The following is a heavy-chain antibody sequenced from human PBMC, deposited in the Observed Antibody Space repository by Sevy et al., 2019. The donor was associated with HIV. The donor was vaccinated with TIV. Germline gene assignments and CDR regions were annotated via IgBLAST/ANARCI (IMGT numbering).Heavy chain of an antibody. Sequence: GGSLILSCAASGFTFSPYSMNWVRQAPGKGLEWVSSISSSSSYIYYADSVKGRFIISRDNAKNSLYLQMNSLRAEDTAVYYCAREGGHVNIFGVVPRHAMDVWGQGTTVTVSS. J-gene: IGHJ6*02. CDR1: GFTFSPYS. V-gene: IGHV3-21*01. CDR3: AREGGHVNIFGVVPRHAMDV. D-gene: IGHD3-3*02. CDR2: ISSSSSYI.